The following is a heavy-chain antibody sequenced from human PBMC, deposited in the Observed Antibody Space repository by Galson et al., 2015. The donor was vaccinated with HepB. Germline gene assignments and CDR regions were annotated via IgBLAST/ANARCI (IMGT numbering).Heavy chain of an antibody. CDR1: GYSFTNYW. Sequence: QSGAEVKKPGESLKISCKGSGYSFTNYWIGWVRQMPGKGLEWMGIIYPGDSDTRYSPSFQGQVSISADRSITTAYLQWSSLKASDTAIYYCARRKTTLNCSAGSCYFDSWGQGTLVTVSS. D-gene: IGHD2-15*01. CDR3: ARRKTTLNCSAGSCYFDS. J-gene: IGHJ4*02. V-gene: IGHV5-51*03. CDR2: IYPGDSDT.